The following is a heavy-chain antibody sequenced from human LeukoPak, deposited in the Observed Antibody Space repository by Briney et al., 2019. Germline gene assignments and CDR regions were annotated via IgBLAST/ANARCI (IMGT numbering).Heavy chain of an antibody. J-gene: IGHJ4*02. CDR2: IFYSGHS. CDR3: ARIDPLGFFDQ. CDR1: GGFSSRYY. V-gene: IGHV4-59*12. D-gene: IGHD6-25*01. Sequence: SETLSLACSVSGGFSSRYYWSWVRQPLGKELEWLGHIFYSGHSNYNASLTSRIRMSVDTSKAQFSLELASVTAADTAVYYCARIDPLGFFDQWGPGILVTVAS.